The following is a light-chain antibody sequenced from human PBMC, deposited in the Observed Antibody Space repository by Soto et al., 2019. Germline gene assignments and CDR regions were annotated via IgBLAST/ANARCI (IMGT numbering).Light chain of an antibody. CDR2: AAS. CDR1: QSISNF. V-gene: IGKV1-39*01. J-gene: IGKJ5*01. CDR3: QQSYSTPP. Sequence: IQMTQSPSSLSASVGDRVAISCRASQSISNFLNWYQQKPGKAPKLLIYAASSLQSGVPSRFSGSGSGTDFTLTISSLQPEDFATYYCQQSYSTPPFGQGTRLEIK.